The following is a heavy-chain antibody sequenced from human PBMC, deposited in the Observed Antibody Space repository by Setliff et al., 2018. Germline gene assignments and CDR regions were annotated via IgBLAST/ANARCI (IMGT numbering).Heavy chain of an antibody. J-gene: IGHJ4*02. CDR1: GYTFTTYW. V-gene: IGHV5-10-1*01. CDR3: ARRASSWSFFFDF. D-gene: IGHD6-13*01. Sequence: GESLKISCKGSGYTFTTYWISWVRQMPGKGLEWVGSVDPSDSSTKYSPSFQGHVTMSGDKSISTVYLQWSGLKASDTAIYYCARRASSWSFFFDFWGQGSLVTVSS. CDR2: VDPSDSST.